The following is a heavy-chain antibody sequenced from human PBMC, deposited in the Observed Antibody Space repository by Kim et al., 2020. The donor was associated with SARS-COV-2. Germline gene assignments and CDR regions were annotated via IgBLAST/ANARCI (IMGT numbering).Heavy chain of an antibody. CDR2: ISGSGGST. Sequence: GGSLRLSCAASGFTFSSYAMSWVRQAPGKGLEWVSAISGSGGSTYYADSVKGRFTISRDNSKNTLYLQMNSLRAEDTAVYYCATRTMIVVDINHYWGQGTLVTVSS. CDR1: GFTFSSYA. V-gene: IGHV3-23*01. J-gene: IGHJ4*02. D-gene: IGHD3-22*01. CDR3: ATRTMIVVDINHY.